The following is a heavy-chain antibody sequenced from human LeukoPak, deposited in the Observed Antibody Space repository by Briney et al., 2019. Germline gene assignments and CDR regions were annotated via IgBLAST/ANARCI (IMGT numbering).Heavy chain of an antibody. V-gene: IGHV5-51*01. CDR1: GYSFTSYW. CDR3: ARGRPNYYDSSGYYPFFDY. D-gene: IGHD3-22*01. J-gene: IGHJ4*02. CDR2: IYPGDSDT. Sequence: GESLKISCKGSGYSFTSYWIGWVRQMPGKGLEWMGIIYPGDSDTRYCPSFQGQVTISADKSISTAYLQWSSLKASDTAMYYCARGRPNYYDSSGYYPFFDYWGQGTLVTVSS.